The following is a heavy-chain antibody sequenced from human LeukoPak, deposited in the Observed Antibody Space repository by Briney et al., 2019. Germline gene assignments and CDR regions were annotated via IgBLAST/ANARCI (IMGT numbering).Heavy chain of an antibody. J-gene: IGHJ4*02. Sequence: ASVKVSCKASGNTFTSYGISWVRQAPGQGLEWMGWISAYNGNTNYAQKLQGRVTMTTDTSTSTAYMELRSLRSDDTAVYYCARDPNYDSSGYTFDYWGQGTLVTVSS. V-gene: IGHV1-18*01. D-gene: IGHD3-22*01. CDR2: ISAYNGNT. CDR1: GNTFTSYG. CDR3: ARDPNYDSSGYTFDY.